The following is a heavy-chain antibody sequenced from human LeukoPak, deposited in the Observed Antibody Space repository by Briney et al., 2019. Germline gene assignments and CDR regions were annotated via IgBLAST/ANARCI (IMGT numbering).Heavy chain of an antibody. Sequence: SETLSLTCTVSGGSVGSGTYYWSWIRQSPGKGLEWIGNVYYSGSAYYNPSLESRVTMSVDTSKNQFSLKLSSVTAADTAVYYCARQLVVVPAAIQRGYYFDYWGQGTLVTVSS. CDR2: VYYSGSA. J-gene: IGHJ4*02. CDR3: ARQLVVVPAAIQRGYYFDY. V-gene: IGHV4-39*01. CDR1: GGSVGSGTYY. D-gene: IGHD2-2*02.